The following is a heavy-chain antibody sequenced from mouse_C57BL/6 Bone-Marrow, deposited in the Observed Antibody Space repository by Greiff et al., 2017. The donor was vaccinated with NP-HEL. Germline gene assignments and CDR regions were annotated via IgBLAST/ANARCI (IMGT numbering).Heavy chain of an antibody. J-gene: IGHJ4*01. V-gene: IGHV1-80*01. CDR3: ARSARGDYYAMDY. D-gene: IGHD1-2*01. Sequence: VQLQQSGAELVKPGASVKISCKASGYAFSSYWMNWVKQRPGKGLEWIGQIYPGDGDTNYNGKFKGKATLTADESSCTAYMQLSSLTSEDSAVYFCARSARGDYYAMDYWGQGTSVTVSS. CDR1: GYAFSSYW. CDR2: IYPGDGDT.